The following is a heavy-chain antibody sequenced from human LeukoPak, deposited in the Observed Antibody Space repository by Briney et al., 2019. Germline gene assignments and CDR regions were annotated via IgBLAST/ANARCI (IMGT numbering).Heavy chain of an antibody. CDR2: IYYSGST. V-gene: IGHV4-59*01. J-gene: IGHJ6*03. CDR3: ARGSRYCSGGSCYGIYYYYMDV. Sequence: NSSETLSLTCTVSGGSISSYYLSWIRQPPGKGLEWIGYIYYSGSTNYNPSLKSRVTISVDTSKNQFSLRLSSVTAADTAVYYCARGSRYCSGGSCYGIYYYYMDVWAKGTTVTVSS. D-gene: IGHD2-15*01. CDR1: GGSISSYY.